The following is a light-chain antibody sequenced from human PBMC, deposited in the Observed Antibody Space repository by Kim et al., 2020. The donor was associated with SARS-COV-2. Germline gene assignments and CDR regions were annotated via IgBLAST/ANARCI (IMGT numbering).Light chain of an antibody. CDR1: SSDVGGYNY. V-gene: IGLV2-14*03. CDR3: SSYTSSSTRV. J-gene: IGLJ3*02. Sequence: GKSVTMSCTGTSSDVGGYNYVSWYQQHPGKAPKLMIYDVSNRPSGVSNRFSGSKSGNTASLTISGLQAEDEADYYCSSYTSSSTRVFGGGTQLTVL. CDR2: DVS.